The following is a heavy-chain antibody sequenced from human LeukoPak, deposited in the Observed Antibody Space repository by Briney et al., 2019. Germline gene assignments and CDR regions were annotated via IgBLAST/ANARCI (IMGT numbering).Heavy chain of an antibody. V-gene: IGHV3-30*02. CDR2: IRYDGSNK. CDR1: GFTFSSYG. CDR3: AKDNGPSVVVTAELDY. J-gene: IGHJ3*01. Sequence: PGGSLRLSCAASGFTFSSYGMHWVRQAPGKGLEWVAFIRYDGSNKYYADSVKGRFTISRDNSKNTLYLQMNSLRAEDTAVYYCAKDNGPSVVVTAELDYWGQGTMVTVSS. D-gene: IGHD2-21*02.